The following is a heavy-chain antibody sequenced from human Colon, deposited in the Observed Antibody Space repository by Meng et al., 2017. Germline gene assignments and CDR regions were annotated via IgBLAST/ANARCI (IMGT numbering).Heavy chain of an antibody. CDR3: ARGGYYYDSSGFRAALDY. D-gene: IGHD3-22*01. J-gene: IGHJ4*02. CDR1: GYTFTTYD. Sequence: QVQLVQSGAEMKKPGASVKVSCKASGYTFTTYDINWVRQATGQGLEWMGWMNPDSGDTGYAQKFQGRLTMTRDTSISAAYMELTSLRSEDTAVYYCARGGYYYDSSGFRAALDYWGQGALVTVSS. CDR2: MNPDSGDT. V-gene: IGHV1-8*01.